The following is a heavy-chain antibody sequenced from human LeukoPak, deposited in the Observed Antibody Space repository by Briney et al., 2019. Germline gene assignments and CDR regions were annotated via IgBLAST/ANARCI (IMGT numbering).Heavy chain of an antibody. V-gene: IGHV4-39*01. Sequence: SETLSLTCSVSGDSISRSDSYWDWIRQPPGKGLEWIGTLYYTGRTYYSPSLESRLTMSVDTSNNQFSLNLRSVTAADTAVYYCARRRYYDGSGYLEWGQGTLLSVSS. CDR3: ARRRYYDGSGYLE. CDR2: LYYTGRT. J-gene: IGHJ1*01. D-gene: IGHD3-22*01. CDR1: GDSISRSDSY.